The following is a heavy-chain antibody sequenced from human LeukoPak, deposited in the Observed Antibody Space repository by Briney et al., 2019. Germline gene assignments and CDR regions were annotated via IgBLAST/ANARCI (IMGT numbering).Heavy chain of an antibody. CDR1: GGSMSHYY. CDR3: ARGVARSSKFHFSYYFGY. Sequence: SETLSLTCSVSGGSMSHYYWSWIRQPPGKGLEWIGYIYYSGNTNYNSSLKSRVTISVDTSKNLFSLKLSSVTAADTAVYYCARGVARSSKFHFSYYFGYWGQGTLVTVSS. J-gene: IGHJ4*02. CDR2: IYYSGNT. V-gene: IGHV4-59*12. D-gene: IGHD6-6*01.